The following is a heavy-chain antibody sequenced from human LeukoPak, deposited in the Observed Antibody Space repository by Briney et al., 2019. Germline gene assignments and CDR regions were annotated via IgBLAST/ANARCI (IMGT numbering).Heavy chain of an antibody. CDR2: ISSSSSTI. Sequence: GGSLRLSCAASGFTFSSYSMNWVRQAPGKGLEWVSYISSSSSTIYYADSVKGRFTISRDNAKNSLYLQKSSLRAEDAAVYYCARKGGYQYYYAMDVWGQGTTVTVSS. CDR3: ARKGGYQYYYAMDV. CDR1: GFTFSSYS. V-gene: IGHV3-48*04. D-gene: IGHD3-16*01. J-gene: IGHJ6*02.